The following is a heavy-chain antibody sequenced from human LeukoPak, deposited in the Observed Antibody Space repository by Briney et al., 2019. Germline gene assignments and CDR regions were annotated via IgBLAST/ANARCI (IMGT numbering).Heavy chain of an antibody. V-gene: IGHV4-59*01. CDR3: ARRIVGAIIAPHWYFDL. CDR1: DGSISSYY. J-gene: IGHJ2*01. CDR2: IYYSGST. D-gene: IGHD1-26*01. Sequence: SETLSLTCTVSDGSISSYYWSWIRQPPGKGLEWLGYIYYSGSTNYNPSLKSRVTISVDTSKNQFSLKLSSVTAADTAVYYCARRIVGAIIAPHWYFDLWGRGTLVTVSS.